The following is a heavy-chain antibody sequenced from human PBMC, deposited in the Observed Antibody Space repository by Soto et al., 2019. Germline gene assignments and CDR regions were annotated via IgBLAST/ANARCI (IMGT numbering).Heavy chain of an antibody. D-gene: IGHD2-2*01. CDR1: GCIVSDDY. CDR2: ISSSSTYT. CDR3: AGGRKEPTAIGVAFPI. V-gene: IGHV3-11*06. J-gene: IGHJ3*02. Sequence: GCSQRLSCVDAGCIVSDDYMSWIRQTPGKGLEWVSYISSSSTYTSYADSVKGRFTISRDNAKNSLYLQMIGLRAEDTAVYFCAGGRKEPTAIGVAFPIWGQGTMVTVSS.